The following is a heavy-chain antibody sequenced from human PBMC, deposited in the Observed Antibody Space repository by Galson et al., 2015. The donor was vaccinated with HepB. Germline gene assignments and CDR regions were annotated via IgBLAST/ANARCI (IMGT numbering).Heavy chain of an antibody. Sequence: QSGAEVTKPGESLKISCKGSGYSFTSYWIGWVRQMPGKGLEWMGIIYPGDSDTRYSPSFQGQVTISADKSISTAYLQWSSLKASDTAMYYCARAAKLLWFGDPDGYGMDVWGQGTTVTVSS. D-gene: IGHD3-10*01. CDR2: IYPGDSDT. J-gene: IGHJ6*02. CDR3: ARAAKLLWFGDPDGYGMDV. V-gene: IGHV5-51*01. CDR1: GYSFTSYW.